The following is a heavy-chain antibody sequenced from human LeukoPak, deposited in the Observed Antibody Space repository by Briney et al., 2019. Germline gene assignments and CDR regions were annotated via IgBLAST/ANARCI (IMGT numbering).Heavy chain of an antibody. J-gene: IGHJ3*02. Sequence: SETLSLTCTVSGGSISSGSYYWSWIRQPAGKGLEWIGRIYTSGSTNYNPSLKSRVTISVDTSKNQFSLKLSSVTAADTAVYYCASPTPYCSGGSCYWGDAFDIWGQGTMVTVSS. D-gene: IGHD2-15*01. CDR1: GGSISSGSYY. CDR3: ASPTPYCSGGSCYWGDAFDI. CDR2: IYTSGST. V-gene: IGHV4-61*02.